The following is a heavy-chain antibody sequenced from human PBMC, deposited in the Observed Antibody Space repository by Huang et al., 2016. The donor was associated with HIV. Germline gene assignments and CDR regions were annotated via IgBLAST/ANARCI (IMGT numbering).Heavy chain of an antibody. CDR1: GFTFDNAW. CDR2: HKSIADGGTQ. V-gene: IGHV3-15*01. D-gene: IGHD3-22*01. CDR3: TTNPPETYFQDLSGNFRVLDY. J-gene: IGHJ4*02. Sequence: EVQLVEAGGDLVKPGGSLRLSCTVSGFTFDNAWVSWHRQAPGTGLEFVGGHKSIADGGTQDYATAVKGRFLIARDDSRNTVYLQMNSLKTEDTSVYFCTTNPPETYFQDLSGNFRVLDYWCRGTLVTVSS.